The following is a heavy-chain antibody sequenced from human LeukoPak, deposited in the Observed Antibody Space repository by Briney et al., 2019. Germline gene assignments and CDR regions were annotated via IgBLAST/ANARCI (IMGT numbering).Heavy chain of an antibody. CDR2: IISTNSAI. CDR3: AKEKIVVVPAAILDY. CDR1: GFTFSDYY. Sequence: GGSLRLSCAASGFTFSDYYMSWIRQAPGKGLEWLSYIISTNSAIYYADSVKGRFTISRDNAKNSLHLQMNSLRAEDTAVYCCAKEKIVVVPAAILDYWGQGTLVTVSS. V-gene: IGHV3-11*01. D-gene: IGHD2-2*01. J-gene: IGHJ4*02.